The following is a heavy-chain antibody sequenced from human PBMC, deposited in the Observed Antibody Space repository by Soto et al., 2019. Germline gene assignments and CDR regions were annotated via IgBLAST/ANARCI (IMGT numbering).Heavy chain of an antibody. CDR3: AHCTVAGTPFDY. CDR2: IYWDYDK. CDR1: GFSLSTSGVG. D-gene: IGHD6-19*01. V-gene: IGHV2-5*02. J-gene: IGHJ4*02. Sequence: QITLKASGPSLVKPTQPLTLTCTFSGFSLSTSGVGVGWIRQPPGKALEWLALIYWDYDKRYSPSLKSRLTITKDASKDQVVLTMTSNDPVYEAAYYCAHCTVAGTPFDYLGQGTQVTVS.